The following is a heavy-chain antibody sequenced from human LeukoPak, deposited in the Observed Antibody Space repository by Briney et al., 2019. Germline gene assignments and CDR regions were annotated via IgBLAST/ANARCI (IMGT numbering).Heavy chain of an antibody. CDR1: GYISTSYG. J-gene: IGHJ5*02. CDR2: ISVYNGNT. V-gene: IGHV1-18*01. Sequence: GASVKVSCKASGYISTSYGISWVRQAPGQGLEWMGWISVYNGNTNYPQRLQGRVTMTTDTSTTTAYMELRSLRSDDTAVYYCARDINGYYYDSHGYYPTDLWGQGTLVTVSS. D-gene: IGHD3-22*01. CDR3: ARDINGYYYDSHGYYPTDL.